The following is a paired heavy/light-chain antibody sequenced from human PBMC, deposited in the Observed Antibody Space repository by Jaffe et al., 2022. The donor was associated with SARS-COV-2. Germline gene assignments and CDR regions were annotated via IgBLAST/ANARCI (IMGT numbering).Heavy chain of an antibody. CDR1: GASFSSCA. V-gene: IGHV1-69*02. CDR2: FVPVLGLA. CDR3: ALQDDVLPAARFAH. D-gene: IGHD2-2*01. Sequence: QVQLVQSGAEVKKPGSSVKVSCEASGASFSSCAINWVRQAPGQGLEWMGRFVPVLGLAEYAHNLQGRVTITADKSTTMAYMEINNLRFEDTALYYCALQDDVLPAARFAHWGQGTLVTVSS. J-gene: IGHJ4*02.
Light chain of an antibody. Sequence: QSVLTQPPSVSGALGQRVTISCTGSSSNIGANYGVQWYQQLPGTAPKLLIAENTNRPSGVPDRFSGSKSGTSASLAISGLQAEDEADYYCQSYDSSLSGSVFGGGTKLTVL. CDR2: ENT. J-gene: IGLJ3*02. CDR1: SSNIGANYG. CDR3: QSYDSSLSGSV. V-gene: IGLV1-40*01.